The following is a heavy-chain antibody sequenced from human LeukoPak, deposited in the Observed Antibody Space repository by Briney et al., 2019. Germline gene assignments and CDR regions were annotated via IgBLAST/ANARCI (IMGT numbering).Heavy chain of an antibody. CDR1: GYTFTSYG. D-gene: IGHD1-26*01. V-gene: IGHV1-2*02. J-gene: IGHJ5*02. CDR3: ARQLVGATNLRFDP. CDR2: INPNSGGT. Sequence: GASVKVSCKASGYTFTSYGISWVRQAPGQGLEWMGWINPNSGGTNYAQKFQGRVTMTRDTSISTAYMELSRLRSDDTAVYYCARQLVGATNLRFDPWGQGTLVTVSS.